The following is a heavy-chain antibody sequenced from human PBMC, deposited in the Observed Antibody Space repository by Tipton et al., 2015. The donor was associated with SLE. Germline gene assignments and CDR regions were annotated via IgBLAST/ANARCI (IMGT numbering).Heavy chain of an antibody. J-gene: IGHJ4*02. CDR1: GGSISSYY. CDR3: ARRGYYYDSSGVDY. Sequence: TLSLTCTVSGGSISSYYWSWIRQPPGKGLEWIGYIYYSGSTNYNPSLKSRVTISVDTSKNQFSLKLSSVAAADTAVYYCARRGYYYDSSGVDYWGQGTLVTVSS. D-gene: IGHD3-22*01. V-gene: IGHV4-59*01. CDR2: IYYSGST.